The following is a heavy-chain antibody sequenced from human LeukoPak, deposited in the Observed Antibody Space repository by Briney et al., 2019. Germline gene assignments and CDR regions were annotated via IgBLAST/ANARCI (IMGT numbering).Heavy chain of an antibody. CDR1: GFTFRIYA. D-gene: IGHD3-22*01. CDR2: ISGSGGST. CDR3: AKDKGYYYESSGHRYYLDY. J-gene: IGHJ4*02. Sequence: PGGSLRLSCAGSGFTFRIYAMSWVRQAPGKGLEWVSAISGSGGSTYYADSVKGRFTISRDNSKNTLYLQMNSLRVEDTAVYYCAKDKGYYYESSGHRYYLDYWGQGTLVTVSS. V-gene: IGHV3-23*01.